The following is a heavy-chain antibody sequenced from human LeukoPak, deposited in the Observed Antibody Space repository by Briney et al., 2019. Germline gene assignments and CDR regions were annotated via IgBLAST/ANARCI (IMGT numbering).Heavy chain of an antibody. Sequence: GGSLRLFCAASGFTFNNYAMSWVRQAPGKGLEEVSTISGSCGSTYYADSVKGRFTFSRENSKNTLYVQMNRPRAENTAVYYCAKALQVDYYYYYMGVWGKGTTVTVSS. CDR3: AKALQVDYYYYYMGV. D-gene: IGHD1-1*01. J-gene: IGHJ6*03. CDR2: ISGSCGST. V-gene: IGHV3-23*01. CDR1: GFTFNNYA.